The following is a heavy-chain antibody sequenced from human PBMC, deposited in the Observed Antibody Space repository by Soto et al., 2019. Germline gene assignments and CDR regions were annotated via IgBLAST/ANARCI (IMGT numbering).Heavy chain of an antibody. CDR2: ISGSGGST. V-gene: IGHV3-23*01. J-gene: IGHJ2*01. CDR3: AKLTTGWYFDL. D-gene: IGHD7-27*01. CDR1: GFTFSSYA. Sequence: EVQLLESGGGLVQPGGSLRLSCAASGFTFSSYAMNWVRQAPGKGLEWVSVISGSGGSTYYADSVKGRFTISRDNSKNTLYLQMNSLRAENTAVYYCAKLTTGWYFDLWCRGTLVTVSS.